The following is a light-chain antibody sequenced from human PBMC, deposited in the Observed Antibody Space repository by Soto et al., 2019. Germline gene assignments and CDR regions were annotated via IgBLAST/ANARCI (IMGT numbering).Light chain of an antibody. V-gene: IGKV3-11*01. Sequence: EVIFTRSPVTLSLPIGERVTLSCRASQSVGSYLAWYQQKPGQAPRLLIYDASNRATGIPARFSGSGSATDFTLTISSLEPEDFAVYYCQQRYNWPLTFGGGTKVDIK. J-gene: IGKJ4*01. CDR3: QQRYNWPLT. CDR1: QSVGSY. CDR2: DAS.